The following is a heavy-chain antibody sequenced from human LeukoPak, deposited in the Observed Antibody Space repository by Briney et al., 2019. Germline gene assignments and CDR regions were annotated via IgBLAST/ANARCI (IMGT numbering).Heavy chain of an antibody. CDR3: ACRMFASNWFQP. CDR2: IYPGDSRT. CDR1: RYSFTDYW. Sequence: GDSLKISCQGSRYSFTDYWLGWVRQMPGKGLEWMAVIYPGDSRTRYNPSFQGQVTISADKSINTAYLEWNSLKASDTALYYCACRMFASNWFQPWGQGTLVTVSS. J-gene: IGHJ5*02. V-gene: IGHV5-51*01. D-gene: IGHD3-10*02.